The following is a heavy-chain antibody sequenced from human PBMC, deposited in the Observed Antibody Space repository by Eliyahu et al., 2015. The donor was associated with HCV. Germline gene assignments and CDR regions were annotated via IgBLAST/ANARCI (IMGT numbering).Heavy chain of an antibody. V-gene: IGHV4-39*01. J-gene: IGHJ2*01. Sequence: QLQLQESGPGLVKPSETLSLTCTVSGVSISSSSYYWGWIRQPPGKGLEWIGSIYYSGSSYYNPSLKSRVTISVDTSKNQFSLKLNSVTAADTAVYYCARIGGVPGILVVITPRRGFDLWGRGTLVTVSS. D-gene: IGHD3-22*01. CDR1: GVSISSSSYY. CDR3: ARIGGVPGILVVITPRRGFDL. CDR2: IYYSGSS.